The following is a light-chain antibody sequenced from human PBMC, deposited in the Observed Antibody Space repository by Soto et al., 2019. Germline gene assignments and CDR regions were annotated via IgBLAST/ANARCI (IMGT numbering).Light chain of an antibody. J-gene: IGLJ1*01. V-gene: IGLV1-44*01. Sequence: QPVLTQPPSASGTPRQRVSISCSGRSSSIGSNSVNWYQQLPRTAPKVLIYTNSQRPSGVPERFSGSKSGTSASLAISGLQPEDEADYYCAAWDGSLNVYVFGTGTKVTVL. CDR2: TNS. CDR1: SSSIGSNS. CDR3: AAWDGSLNVYV.